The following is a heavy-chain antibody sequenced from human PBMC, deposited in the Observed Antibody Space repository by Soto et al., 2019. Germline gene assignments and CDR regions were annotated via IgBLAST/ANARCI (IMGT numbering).Heavy chain of an antibody. CDR1: GFTFSNYA. CDR2: ISGSGGST. Sequence: PGGSLRLSCAVSGFTFSNYAMSWVRQVPGKGLEWVSTISGSGGSTYYADSVKGRFTISRDNSKNTLYLQMNGLRAEDTAVYYCAKDRGSDIVVVPSPGNLDYWGQGTLVTVSS. V-gene: IGHV3-23*01. D-gene: IGHD2-2*01. CDR3: AKDRGSDIVVVPSPGNLDY. J-gene: IGHJ4*02.